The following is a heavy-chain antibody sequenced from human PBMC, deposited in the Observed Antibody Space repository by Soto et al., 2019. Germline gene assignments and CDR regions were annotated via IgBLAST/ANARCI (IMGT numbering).Heavy chain of an antibody. Sequence: GGSLRLSCAASGFTFSSYSMNWVRQAPGKGLEWVSSISSSSSYIYYADSVKGRFTISRDNAKNSLYLQMNSLRAEDTAVYYCAGDITLVRGVISRAYYYGMDVWGQGTTVTVSS. CDR2: ISSSSSYI. D-gene: IGHD3-10*01. CDR3: AGDITLVRGVISRAYYYGMDV. J-gene: IGHJ6*02. CDR1: GFTFSSYS. V-gene: IGHV3-21*01.